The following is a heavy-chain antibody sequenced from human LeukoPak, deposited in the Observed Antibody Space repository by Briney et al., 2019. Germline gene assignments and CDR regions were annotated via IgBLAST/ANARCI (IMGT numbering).Heavy chain of an antibody. CDR3: ARESSSTYYLDAFDM. CDR2: IYIGGST. J-gene: IGHJ3*02. V-gene: IGHV4-4*07. CDR1: GGSISTYY. Sequence: PSETLSLTCTVSGGSISTYYWSWIRQPAGKGLEWIGRIYIGGSTNYNPSLKSRVTISVDTSKNQFSLKLTSVTAADTAVYYCARESSSTYYLDAFDMWGQGTMVTVSS. D-gene: IGHD3-22*01.